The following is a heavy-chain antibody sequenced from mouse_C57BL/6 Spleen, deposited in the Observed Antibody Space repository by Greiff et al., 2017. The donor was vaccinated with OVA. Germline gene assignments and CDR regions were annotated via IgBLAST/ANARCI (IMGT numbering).Heavy chain of an antibody. V-gene: IGHV5-6*01. CDR1: GFTFSSYG. CDR3: ARQYSNYNYFDY. J-gene: IGHJ2*01. CDR2: ISSGGSYT. D-gene: IGHD2-5*01. Sequence: EVKVVESGGDLVKPGGSLKLSCAASGFTFSSYGMSWVRQTPDKRLEWVATISSGGSYTYYPDSVKGRFTISRDNAKNTLYLQLSSLKSEDTAMYYCARQYSNYNYFDYWGQGTTLTVSS.